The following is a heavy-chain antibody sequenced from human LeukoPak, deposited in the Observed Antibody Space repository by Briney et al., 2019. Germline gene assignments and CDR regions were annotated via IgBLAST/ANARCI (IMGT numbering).Heavy chain of an antibody. CDR3: ARAPDDRLTDSDAFDI. D-gene: IGHD3-9*01. Sequence: GGSLRLSCAASGFTFSSYWMSWVRQAPGKGLEWVANIKQDGSEKYYVDSVKGRFTISRDNAKNSLYLQMNSLRAEDTAVYYCARAPDDRLTDSDAFDIRGQGTMVTVSS. CDR2: IKQDGSEK. CDR1: GFTFSSYW. J-gene: IGHJ3*02. V-gene: IGHV3-7*01.